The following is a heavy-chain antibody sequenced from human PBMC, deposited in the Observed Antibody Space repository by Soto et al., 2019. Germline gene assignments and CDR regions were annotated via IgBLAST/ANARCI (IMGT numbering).Heavy chain of an antibody. J-gene: IGHJ2*01. CDR3: ASYSNLRGGFDL. CDR2: IYYSGTT. Sequence: QVQLQESGPGLVKPSQTLSLTCTVSGGSISSGDYSWTWIRQPPGKGLEWIGYIYYSGTTYYNPSLKSRVTISVDTSKKQFSLKLSSVTAADTAVYYCASYSNLRGGFDLWGRGTLVTVSS. D-gene: IGHD4-4*01. V-gene: IGHV4-30-4*01. CDR1: GGSISSGDYS.